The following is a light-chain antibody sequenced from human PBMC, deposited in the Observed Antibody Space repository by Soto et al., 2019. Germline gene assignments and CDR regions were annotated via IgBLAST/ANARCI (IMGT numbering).Light chain of an antibody. J-gene: IGKJ1*01. Sequence: DIQMTQSPSSLSASVGDRVTITCRAIQCINNYLAWFQQKPGRVPKPLIYAASTLQSGVPSRFSGSGSGTDFTLTINSQQPEDVASYYCQKYNSAPRAFGQGTKVEIK. V-gene: IGKV1-27*01. CDR2: AAS. CDR3: QKYNSAPRA. CDR1: QCINNY.